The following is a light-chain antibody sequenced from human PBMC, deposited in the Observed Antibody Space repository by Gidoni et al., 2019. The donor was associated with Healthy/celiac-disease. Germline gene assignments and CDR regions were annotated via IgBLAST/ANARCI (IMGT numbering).Light chain of an antibody. Sequence: HSSLTQPASVSGSPGQSITISCTGTSSDVGGYNYVSWYQQHPGKAPKLMIYEVSNRPSGVSNRFSGSKYGNTASLTISGLQAEDEADYYCSSYTSSSTYVFGTGTKVTVL. CDR2: EVS. CDR3: SSYTSSSTYV. J-gene: IGLJ1*01. V-gene: IGLV2-14*01. CDR1: SSDVGGYNY.